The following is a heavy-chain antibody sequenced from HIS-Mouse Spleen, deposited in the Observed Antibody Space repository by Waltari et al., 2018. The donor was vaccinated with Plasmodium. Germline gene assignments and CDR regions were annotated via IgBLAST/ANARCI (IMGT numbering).Heavy chain of an antibody. V-gene: IGHV3-7*01. CDR1: GLPFSSYW. D-gene: IGHD6-13*01. CDR2: IKQDGSEK. Sequence: EVQLVESGGGLVQPGGSRRLSCAACGLPFSSYWMRWVRQAPGKGLECVANIKQDGSEKYYVDSVKGRFTISRDNAKNSLYLQMNSLRAEDTAVYYCASSWYWYFDLWGRGTLVTVSS. J-gene: IGHJ2*01. CDR3: ASSWYWYFDL.